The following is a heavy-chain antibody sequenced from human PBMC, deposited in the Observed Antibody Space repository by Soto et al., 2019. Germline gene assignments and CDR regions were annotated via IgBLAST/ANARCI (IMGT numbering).Heavy chain of an antibody. CDR1: GFTFSDHY. CDR2: TRNKANSYTT. Sequence: PXGCLRLSCAASGFTFSDHYMYWVRQAPGKGLEWVGLTRNKANSYTTEYAASVKGRFTISRDDSKNPLYLQMNSLKTEDTAVYYCAMGARRGCYFDFWGRGTLVTVSS. D-gene: IGHD3-16*01. V-gene: IGHV3-72*01. J-gene: IGHJ2*01. CDR3: AMGARRGCYFDF.